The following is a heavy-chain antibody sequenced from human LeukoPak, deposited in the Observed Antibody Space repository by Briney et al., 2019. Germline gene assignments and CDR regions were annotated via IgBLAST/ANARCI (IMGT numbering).Heavy chain of an antibody. J-gene: IGHJ4*02. CDR1: GGSISSYY. Sequence: SETLSLTCTVSGGSISSYYWSWIRQPPRKGLEWIGYIYYSGSTNYNPSLKSRVTISVDTSKNQFSLKLSSVTAADTAVYYCAGARYDEPHYFDYWGQGTLVTVSS. CDR3: AGARYDEPHYFDY. CDR2: IYYSGST. V-gene: IGHV4-59*08. D-gene: IGHD1-14*01.